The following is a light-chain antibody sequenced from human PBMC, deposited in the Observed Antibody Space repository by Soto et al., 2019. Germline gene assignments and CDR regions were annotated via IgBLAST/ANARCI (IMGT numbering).Light chain of an antibody. CDR1: SSNIGSNT. CDR2: SNN. CDR3: AAWDDSLKGFV. J-gene: IGLJ1*01. V-gene: IGLV1-44*01. Sequence: VLTQPPSASGTPGQRVTVSCSGSSSNIGSNTVNWYQQLPGTAPKLLIYSNNQRPSGVPDRFSGSKSGTSASLAISGLQSEDEADYYCAAWDDSLKGFVFGTGTKVTVL.